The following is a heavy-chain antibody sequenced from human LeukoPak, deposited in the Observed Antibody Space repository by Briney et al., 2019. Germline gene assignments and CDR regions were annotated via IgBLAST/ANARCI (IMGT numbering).Heavy chain of an antibody. V-gene: IGHV3-23*01. Sequence: GGSLRLSCAASGFTFSSYAMSWVRQAPGKGLEWVSAISGSGGSTYYADSVKGRFTISRDNSKNTLYLQMNSLRAEDTAVYYCANSKKYGDYARYWGQGTLVTVSS. D-gene: IGHD4-17*01. J-gene: IGHJ4*02. CDR3: ANSKKYGDYARY. CDR2: ISGSGGST. CDR1: GFTFSSYA.